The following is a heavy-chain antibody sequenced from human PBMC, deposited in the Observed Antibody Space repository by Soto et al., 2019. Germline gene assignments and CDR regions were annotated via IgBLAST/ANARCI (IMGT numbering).Heavy chain of an antibody. CDR1: GFSFRSYA. Sequence: QVQLVESGGGVVQPGRSLRLSCVASGFSFRSYAMDWVRQAPGKGLEWVAVISYDGTNKYYADSVKGRFTISRDNSKNTLSLQMNSLRPDDTAVYYCARGDSNSWSDFWGQGTLVTVSS. J-gene: IGHJ4*02. CDR2: ISYDGTNK. CDR3: ARGDSNSWSDF. D-gene: IGHD6-13*01. V-gene: IGHV3-30*01.